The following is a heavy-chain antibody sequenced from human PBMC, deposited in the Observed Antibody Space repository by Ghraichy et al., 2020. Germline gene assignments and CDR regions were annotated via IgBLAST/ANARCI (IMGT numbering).Heavy chain of an antibody. CDR1: GASINSRSFY. CDR3: ASARIVEVFGARNPNWFDP. V-gene: IGHV4-39*02. Sequence: SQTLSLTCAVSGASINSRSFYWGWIRPPPGKGLEWITSSYYSGNSYDNPSLKSRSTFSLDTSKNHFSLQLHSVTAADTAEYFCASARIVEVFGARNPNWFDPWGQGTLVSVSS. CDR2: SYYSGNS. D-gene: IGHD2-15*01. J-gene: IGHJ5*02.